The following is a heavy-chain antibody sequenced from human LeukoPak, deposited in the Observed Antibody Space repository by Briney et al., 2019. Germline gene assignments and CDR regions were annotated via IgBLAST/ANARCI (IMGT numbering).Heavy chain of an antibody. CDR3: ARYCSGGSCHSALDY. D-gene: IGHD2-15*01. CDR1: GFSFSDYY. V-gene: IGHV3-11*04. Sequence: TGGSLRLSCAAAGFSFSDYYMSWIRQAPGKGLEWVSYISSSGSTIYYADSVKGRFTISRDNAKNSLYLQMNSLRAEDTAVYYCARYCSGGSCHSALDYWGQGTLVTVSS. CDR2: ISSSGSTI. J-gene: IGHJ4*02.